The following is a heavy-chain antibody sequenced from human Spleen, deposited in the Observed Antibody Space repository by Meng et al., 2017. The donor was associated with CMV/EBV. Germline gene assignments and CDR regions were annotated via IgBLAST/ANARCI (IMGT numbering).Heavy chain of an antibody. Sequence: QVQLKQWGAGLLKPSETLSLTCAVYGGSFSGYYWGWIRQSPGKGLEWIGEINDIGDTNYNPSLKSRVTISVDTSKNRFSLKLSSVTAADRAVYYCTRRTIPFEVWGQGTLVTVSS. CDR3: TRRTIPFEV. CDR2: INDIGDT. V-gene: IGHV4-34*01. CDR1: GGSFSGYY. D-gene: IGHD1-14*01. J-gene: IGHJ4*02.